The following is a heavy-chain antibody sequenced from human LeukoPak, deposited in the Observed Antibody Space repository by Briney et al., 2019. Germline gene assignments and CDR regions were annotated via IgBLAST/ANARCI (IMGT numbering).Heavy chain of an antibody. Sequence: PGGSLRLSCAASGFTVSSNYMSWVRQAPGKGLEWVSVIYSGGGTYYAASVKGRFTISRDNSKNTLYLQMNSLRAEDTAVHYCVRDGKDVGYYDSSGYYAFWGQGTLVTVSS. CDR2: IYSGGGT. J-gene: IGHJ4*02. D-gene: IGHD3-22*01. CDR3: VRDGKDVGYYDSSGYYAF. V-gene: IGHV3-53*01. CDR1: GFTVSSNY.